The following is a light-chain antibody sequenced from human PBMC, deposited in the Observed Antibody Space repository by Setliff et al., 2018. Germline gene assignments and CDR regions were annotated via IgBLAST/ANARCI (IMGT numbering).Light chain of an antibody. CDR3: QHRNNWLTWT. CDR1: QRISRY. CDR2: DAY. J-gene: IGKJ1*01. V-gene: IGKV3-11*01. Sequence: EIVLTQSPATLSLSPGESATLSCRASQRISRYLAWYQQKPGQVPRLLIYDAYSRATGVPPRFSASGSGTDFTLTISSLEPEDVAIYFCQHRNNWLTWTFGQGTKVDIK.